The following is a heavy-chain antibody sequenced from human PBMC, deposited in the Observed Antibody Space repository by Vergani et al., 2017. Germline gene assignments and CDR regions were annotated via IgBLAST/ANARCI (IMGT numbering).Heavy chain of an antibody. CDR1: GFTFSSHA. J-gene: IGHJ4*02. CDR3: ARHTTYTDS. Sequence: EVQLLQSEGAVVQPGGSLKLSCVASGFTFSSHAMSWVRQGHGQGLEWVSSIKNTGDSTHYADSVKGRFTISRDNSISTAFLQWDSLKASDTALYYCARHTTYTDSWGQGTLVTVSS. CDR2: IKNTGDST. D-gene: IGHD1-1*01. V-gene: IGHV3-23*01.